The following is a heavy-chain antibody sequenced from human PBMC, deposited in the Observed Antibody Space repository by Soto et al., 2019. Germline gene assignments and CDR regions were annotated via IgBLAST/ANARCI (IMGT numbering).Heavy chain of an antibody. Sequence: QVQLVQSGAEVKKPGSSVKVSCKASGGTFSSYTISWVRQAPGQGLEWMGRIIPILGIANYAQKFQGRVTITADKSTSTAYMELSSLRSENTAVYYCARQAGPPHPSDYWGQGTLVTVSS. CDR2: IIPILGIA. V-gene: IGHV1-69*02. CDR1: GGTFSSYT. J-gene: IGHJ4*02. CDR3: ARQAGPPHPSDY.